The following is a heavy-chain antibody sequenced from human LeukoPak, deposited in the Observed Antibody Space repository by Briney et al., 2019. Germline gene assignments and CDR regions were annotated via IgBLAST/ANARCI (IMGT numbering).Heavy chain of an antibody. CDR1: GGSISSYY. V-gene: IGHV4-59*08. J-gene: IGHJ6*02. Sequence: SETLSLTCTVSGGSISSYYWSWIRQPPGKGLEWIANIYYSGSTNYNPSLKSRVTISVDTSKNQFSLTLSSVTAADTAVYYCASGRDYYDSSGYYYYYYGMDVWGQGTTVTVSS. CDR3: ASGRDYYDSSGYYYYYYGMDV. CDR2: IYYSGST. D-gene: IGHD3-22*01.